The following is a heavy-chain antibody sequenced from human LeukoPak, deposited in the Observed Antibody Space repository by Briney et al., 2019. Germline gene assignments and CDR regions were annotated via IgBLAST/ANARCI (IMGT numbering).Heavy chain of an antibody. Sequence: PSETLSLTCTVSGGSISSSSYYWGWIRQPPGKGLEWIGSIYYSGSTYYNPSLKSRVTISVDTSKNQFSLKLSSVTAADTAVYYCARDRATAGWFDHWGQGTLVTVSS. J-gene: IGHJ5*02. V-gene: IGHV4-39*07. CDR2: IYYSGST. CDR1: GGSISSSSYY. CDR3: ARDRATAGWFDH.